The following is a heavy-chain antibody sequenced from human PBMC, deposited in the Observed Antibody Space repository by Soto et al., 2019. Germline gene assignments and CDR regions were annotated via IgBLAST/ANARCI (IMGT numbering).Heavy chain of an antibody. Sequence: QVQLVESGGGVVQPGRSLRLSCAASGFTFSNYGMHWVRQAPGKGLEWGAVIFYDGSNNYYADSVKGRFTISRDNSKNTLYLQMSSLRAEDTAVYYCTRDIRSAYFDYWGQGTLVTVSS. D-gene: IGHD2-21*01. CDR1: GFTFSNYG. J-gene: IGHJ4*02. CDR2: IFYDGSNN. V-gene: IGHV3-33*01. CDR3: TRDIRSAYFDY.